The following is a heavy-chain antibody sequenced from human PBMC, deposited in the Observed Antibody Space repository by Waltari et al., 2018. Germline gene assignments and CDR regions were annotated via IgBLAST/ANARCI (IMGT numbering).Heavy chain of an antibody. CDR1: GDSVTSANW. CDR3: ARDRGRGLYLDV. CDR2: VLSTGKT. D-gene: IGHD2-15*01. J-gene: IGHJ4*02. Sequence: QLQESRPGLVKPSGTLSLSCAVSGDSVTSANWWSWVRQSPQRGLEWIGQVLSTGKTNYSPSFASRVTMSLDASNNQFSLKVTSATAADTAVYYCARDRGRGLYLDVWGPGTLVTVSP. V-gene: IGHV4-4*02.